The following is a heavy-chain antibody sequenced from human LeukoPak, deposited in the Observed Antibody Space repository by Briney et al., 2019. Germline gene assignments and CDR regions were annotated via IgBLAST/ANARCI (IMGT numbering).Heavy chain of an antibody. J-gene: IGHJ4*02. CDR2: ITDSGGDT. CDR1: GFTFGHYA. CDR3: AKGSAAARPYYFDF. Sequence: PGGSLRLSCAASGFTFGHYAMSWVRQAPGEGLEWISAITDSGGDTYYADSVKGRFTISRDNSKNTLDLQMNSLRAEDTAVYYCAKGSAAARPYYFDFWGQGTLVTVSS. D-gene: IGHD6-6*01. V-gene: IGHV3-23*01.